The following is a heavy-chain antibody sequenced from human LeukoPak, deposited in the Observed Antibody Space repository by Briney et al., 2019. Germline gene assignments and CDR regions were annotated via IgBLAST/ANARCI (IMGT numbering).Heavy chain of an antibody. D-gene: IGHD1-26*01. Sequence: GGSLRLSCTASGLAFGGYAMSWVRQAPGKGLEWVGFIRSKAYGGTTECAASVKGRFSISRDDSRSIAYLQMNSLKTEDTAVYYCTRDGSGSYGRYYFDYWGQGTLVTVSS. CDR1: GLAFGGYA. V-gene: IGHV3-49*04. CDR3: TRDGSGSYGRYYFDY. J-gene: IGHJ4*02. CDR2: IRSKAYGGTT.